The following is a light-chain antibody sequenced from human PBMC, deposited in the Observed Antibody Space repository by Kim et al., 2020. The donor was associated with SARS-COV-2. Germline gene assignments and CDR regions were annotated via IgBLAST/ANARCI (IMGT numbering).Light chain of an antibody. Sequence: ELTQPPSASGTPGQRVTISCSGSSSNIGSNYVYWYQQLPGTAPNLFIYSNNQRTSGVPDRFSGSRSGTSDSLAISGRRSEDEADYYCAAWDNSLSGAVFGGGTQLTVL. CDR1: SSNIGSNY. CDR3: AAWDNSLSGAV. J-gene: IGLJ2*01. V-gene: IGLV1-47*01. CDR2: SNN.